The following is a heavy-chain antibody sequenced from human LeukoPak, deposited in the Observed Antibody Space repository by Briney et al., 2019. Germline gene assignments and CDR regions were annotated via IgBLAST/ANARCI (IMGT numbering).Heavy chain of an antibody. V-gene: IGHV4-34*01. CDR3: AREPRGPPSRGFDP. D-gene: IGHD3-10*01. CDR2: INHSGST. CDR1: GGSFSGYY. Sequence: SETLSLTCAVYGGSFSGYYWSWIREPPGKGLEWSREINHSGSTNYNPSLKSRVTISVDTSKNQFSLKLSSVTAADTAVYYGAREPRGPPSRGFDPWGQGSLVTVSS. J-gene: IGHJ5*02.